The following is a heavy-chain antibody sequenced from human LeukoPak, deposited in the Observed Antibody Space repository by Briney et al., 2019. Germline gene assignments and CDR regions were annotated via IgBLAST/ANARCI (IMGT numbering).Heavy chain of an antibody. J-gene: IGHJ4*02. Sequence: KASETLSLTCTVSGGSISNNYWSWFRQPPGKGLEWIGYIYYSGSTNYNPSLKSRVTISVDTSKSQFSLKLSSVTAADTAVYYCASHKGFWGQGTLATVSS. CDR3: ASHKGF. V-gene: IGHV4-59*01. CDR2: IYYSGST. CDR1: GGSISNNY.